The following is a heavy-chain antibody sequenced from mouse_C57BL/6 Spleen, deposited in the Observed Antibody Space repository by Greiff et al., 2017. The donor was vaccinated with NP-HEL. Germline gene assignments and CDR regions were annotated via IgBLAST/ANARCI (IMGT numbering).Heavy chain of an antibody. D-gene: IGHD3-3*01. J-gene: IGHJ2*01. CDR3: AREGHFNY. Sequence: VQLKESGPGLVKPSQSLSLTCSVTGYSITSGYYWNWIRQFPGNKLEWMGYISYDGSNNYNPSLKNRISITRDTSKNQLFLKLNSVTTEDTATYYCAREGHFNYWGQGTTLTVSS. CDR1: GYSITSGYY. CDR2: ISYDGSN. V-gene: IGHV3-6*01.